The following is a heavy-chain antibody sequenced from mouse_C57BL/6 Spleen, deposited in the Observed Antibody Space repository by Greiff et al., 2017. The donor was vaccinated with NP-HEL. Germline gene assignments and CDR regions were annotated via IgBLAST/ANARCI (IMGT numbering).Heavy chain of an antibody. D-gene: IGHD2-5*01. CDR2: IYWDDDK. V-gene: IGHV8-12*01. Sequence: QVTLKVSGPGILQPSQTLSLTCSFSGFSLSTSGMGVSWIRQPSGKGLEWLAHIYWDDDKRYNPPLKRRLTISKDTSRNQVFLEITSVDTADTATYYCARGRRRYSNDYAMDYWDQGTSVAVAA. CDR1: GFSLSTSGMG. J-gene: IGHJ4*01. CDR3: ARGRRRYSNDYAMDY.